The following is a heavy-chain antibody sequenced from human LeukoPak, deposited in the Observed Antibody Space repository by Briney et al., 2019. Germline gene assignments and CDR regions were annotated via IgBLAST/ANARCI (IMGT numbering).Heavy chain of an antibody. CDR2: INPSGGST. Sequence: ASVTVSCTASGYTFTSYYMHWVRQAPGQGLEWMGIINPSGGSTSYAQKFQGRVTMTRDTSISTAYMELSRLRSDDTAVYYCARDYCSSTSCLFDYWGQGTLVTVSS. D-gene: IGHD2-2*01. CDR3: ARDYCSSTSCLFDY. CDR1: GYTFTSYY. J-gene: IGHJ4*02. V-gene: IGHV1-46*01.